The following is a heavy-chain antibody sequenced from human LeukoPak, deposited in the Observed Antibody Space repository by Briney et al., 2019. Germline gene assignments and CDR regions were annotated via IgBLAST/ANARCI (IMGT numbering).Heavy chain of an antibody. V-gene: IGHV3-30*02. Sequence: TGGSLRLSCAASGFTFSSYSMNWVRQAPGKGLEWVAFIRYDGGNKYYADSVKGRFTISRDNSKNTLYLQMNSLRAEDTAVYYCAKDSSIHLWVPGYYMDVWGKGTTVTFSS. CDR3: AKDSSIHLWVPGYYMDV. CDR2: IRYDGGNK. CDR1: GFTFSSYS. J-gene: IGHJ6*03. D-gene: IGHD5-18*01.